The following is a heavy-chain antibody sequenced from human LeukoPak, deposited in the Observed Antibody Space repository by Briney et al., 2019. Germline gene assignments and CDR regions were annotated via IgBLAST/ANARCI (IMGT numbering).Heavy chain of an antibody. CDR1: GGSFSGYY. CDR3: ARAGPGYGYGPHYYYMGV. V-gene: IGHV4-34*01. J-gene: IGHJ6*03. CDR2: INHSGST. D-gene: IGHD5-18*01. Sequence: SETLSLTCAVYGGSFSGYYWSWIRQPPGKGLEWIGEINHSGSTNYNPSLKSRVTISVDTSKNQFSLKLSSVTAADTAVYYCARAGPGYGYGPHYYYMGVWGKGTTVTVSS.